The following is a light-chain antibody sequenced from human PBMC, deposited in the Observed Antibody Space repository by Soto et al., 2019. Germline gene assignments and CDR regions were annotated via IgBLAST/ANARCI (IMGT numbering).Light chain of an antibody. CDR2: DTS. Sequence: EIVLTQSPATLSLSPGERATLSCRASQTVNGYLAWYQHKLGQAPRLLIYDTSNRATGVPARFSGSGSGTDFTLTISSLEPEDSPVYYCQQRYGWPSFGQGTKLEIK. CDR1: QTVNGY. CDR3: QQRYGWPS. J-gene: IGKJ2*01. V-gene: IGKV3-11*01.